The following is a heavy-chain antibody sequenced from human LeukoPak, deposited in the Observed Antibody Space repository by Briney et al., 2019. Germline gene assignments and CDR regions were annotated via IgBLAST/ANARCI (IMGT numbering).Heavy chain of an antibody. D-gene: IGHD3-22*01. CDR3: ARAPGVSSGYYYRGHAFDI. Sequence: SQTLSLTCTVSGGSISSGSYYWGWSRQPAGKGLEWIVRIYTGGSTNYNPSVKSRVTISVDTSKNQFSLQLSSVAAADTAVYYCARAPGVSSGYYYRGHAFDIWGQGTMVTVSS. CDR1: GGSISSGSYY. CDR2: IYTGGST. V-gene: IGHV4-61*02. J-gene: IGHJ3*02.